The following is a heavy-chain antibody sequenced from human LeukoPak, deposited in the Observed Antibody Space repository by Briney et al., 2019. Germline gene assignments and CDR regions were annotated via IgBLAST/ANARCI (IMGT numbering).Heavy chain of an antibody. Sequence: GSLRLSCAASGFSFSSYAMGWVRQAPGKGLELVSGISGSGGSTYYADPVKGRFTISRDNSKNTLYLQMNSLRAEDTAVYYCAKGPGRYYGSGSYPLFDYWGQGTLVTVSS. CDR2: ISGSGGST. V-gene: IGHV3-23*01. CDR3: AKGPGRYYGSGSYPLFDY. J-gene: IGHJ4*02. CDR1: GFSFSSYA. D-gene: IGHD3-10*01.